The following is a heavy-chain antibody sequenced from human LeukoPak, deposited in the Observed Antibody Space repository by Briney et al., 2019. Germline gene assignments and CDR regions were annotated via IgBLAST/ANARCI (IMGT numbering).Heavy chain of an antibody. J-gene: IGHJ4*02. CDR1: GFTFRSYA. D-gene: IGHD3-22*01. CDR2: ISGSDDST. CDR3: ANVYDTSGVRGNY. Sequence: GGSLRLYCAASGFTFRSYAMSWVRQAPGKGLEWVSAISGSDDSTYYADSVKGRFTISRDNSQNTLYLQMNSLRVEDTAVYYCANVYDTSGVRGNYWGQGTLVTVST. V-gene: IGHV3-23*01.